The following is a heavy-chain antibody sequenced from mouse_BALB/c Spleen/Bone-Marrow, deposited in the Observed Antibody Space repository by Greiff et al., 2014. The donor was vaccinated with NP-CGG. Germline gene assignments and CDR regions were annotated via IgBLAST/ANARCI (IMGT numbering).Heavy chain of an antibody. CDR2: INPYNGDN. CDR1: GYSFTGYF. CDR3: TRVTTDWYFDV. D-gene: IGHD1-1*01. J-gene: IGHJ1*01. Sequence: VQLKESGPELVKPGASVKISCKASGYSFTGYFMNWVMQSHGKSLEWIGRINPYNGDNFHNQKFKGKATLTVDKSSSTAHMELRSLASEDSAVYYCTRVTTDWYFDVWGAGTTVTVSS. V-gene: IGHV1-20*02.